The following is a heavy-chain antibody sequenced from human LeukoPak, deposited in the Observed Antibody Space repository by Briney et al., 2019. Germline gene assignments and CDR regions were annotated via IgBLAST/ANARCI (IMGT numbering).Heavy chain of an antibody. CDR3: ARDNYYSIDY. CDR1: GFTFSRTW. J-gene: IGHJ4*02. V-gene: IGHV3-74*01. Sequence: GGSLRLSCGASGFTFSRTWMHWVRQAPGKGLVCVSRINSDGTSTVYADSVKGRFTISRDNAKNTVYLQMSGLGVDDTAVYHCARDNYYSIDYWGQGTLVTVSS. CDR2: INSDGTST. D-gene: IGHD1-26*01.